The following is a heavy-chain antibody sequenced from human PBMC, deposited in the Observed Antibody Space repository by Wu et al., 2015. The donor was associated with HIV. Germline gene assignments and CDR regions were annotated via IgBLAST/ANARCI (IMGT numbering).Heavy chain of an antibody. D-gene: IGHD2-21*02. J-gene: IGHJ4*02. CDR3: ARGQYCGGDCYLDN. CDR1: GYRFMDYH. CDR2: IIPHGGGT. V-gene: IGHV1-2*02. Sequence: QVQLVQSGAEAKKPGASVMVSCKASGYRFMDYHIDWMRQAPGQGLEWMGWIIPHGGGTEFAQKFQGRVTMTRDTSISTAYMELRNLKYDDTAVYYCARGQYCGGDCYLDNWGQGTLVTVSS.